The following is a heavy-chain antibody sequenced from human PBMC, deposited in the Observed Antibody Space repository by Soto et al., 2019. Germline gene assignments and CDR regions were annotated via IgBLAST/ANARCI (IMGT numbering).Heavy chain of an antibody. CDR2: MSYDGSKI. J-gene: IGHJ6*02. Sequence: GGSLRLSCEASGFAFDTYGMHWIRQGAGQGLEWVATMSYDGSKIYYRDSVRCRFSISRDDSKRTLYLQMNSLRAEDTAVYYCAKDRDPYSSYYLMDVWGQGTTVTVSS. CDR3: AKDRDPYSSYYLMDV. V-gene: IGHV3-30*18. CDR1: GFAFDTYG. D-gene: IGHD1-26*01.